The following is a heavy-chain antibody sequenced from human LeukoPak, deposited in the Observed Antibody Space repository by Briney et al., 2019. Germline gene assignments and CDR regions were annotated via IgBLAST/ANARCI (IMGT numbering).Heavy chain of an antibody. Sequence: SVKVSCKASGGTFSSYAISWVRQAPGQGLEWMGGIIPIFGTANYAQKFQGRVTITADESTSTAYMELSSLRSEDTAAYYCAREPHDYGDYTLGYWGQGTLVTVSS. CDR1: GGTFSSYA. J-gene: IGHJ4*02. D-gene: IGHD4-17*01. CDR3: AREPHDYGDYTLGY. CDR2: IIPIFGTA. V-gene: IGHV1-69*01.